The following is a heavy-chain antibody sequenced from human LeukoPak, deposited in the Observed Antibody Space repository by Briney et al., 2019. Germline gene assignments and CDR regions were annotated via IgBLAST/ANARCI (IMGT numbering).Heavy chain of an antibody. Sequence: GGSLRLSCAASGFTFDDYAMHWVRQAPGKGLEWVSGISWNSGSIGYADSVKGRFTISRDNAKNSLYLQMNSLRAEDTAVYYCARDTIAAAALFDYWGQGTLVTVSS. V-gene: IGHV3-9*01. J-gene: IGHJ4*02. D-gene: IGHD6-13*01. CDR2: ISWNSGSI. CDR1: GFTFDDYA. CDR3: ARDTIAAAALFDY.